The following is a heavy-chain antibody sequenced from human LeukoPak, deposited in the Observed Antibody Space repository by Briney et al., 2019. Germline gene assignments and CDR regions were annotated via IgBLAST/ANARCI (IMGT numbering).Heavy chain of an antibody. Sequence: PGGSLRLSCAASGFSFSSYLISWVRQAPGKGLEWVSTISGNGGGTYYADSVKGRSTISRDNSKNTLYLQMNSLRAEDTALYYCARRLCSGGSCSSFDYWGQGTLVTVSS. CDR3: ARRLCSGGSCSSFDY. D-gene: IGHD2-15*01. J-gene: IGHJ4*02. CDR2: ISGNGGGT. CDR1: GFSFSSYL. V-gene: IGHV3-23*01.